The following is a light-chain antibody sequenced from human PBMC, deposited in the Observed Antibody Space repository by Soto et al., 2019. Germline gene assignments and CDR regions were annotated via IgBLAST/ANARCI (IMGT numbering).Light chain of an antibody. J-gene: IGLJ2*01. CDR1: ISDVGTYNY. V-gene: IGLV2-14*03. Sequence: QSALTQPASVSGSPGQSITISCTGTISDVGTYNYVSWYQHHPGKAPKLMICDVSNRPSGVSNRFSGSKSGNMASLTISGLQAEDEADYYCSSYTSSSTLVVFGGGTKLTVL. CDR2: DVS. CDR3: SSYTSSSTLVV.